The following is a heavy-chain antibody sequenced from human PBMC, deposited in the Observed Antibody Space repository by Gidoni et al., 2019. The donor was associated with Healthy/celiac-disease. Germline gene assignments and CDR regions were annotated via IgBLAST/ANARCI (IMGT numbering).Heavy chain of an antibody. V-gene: IGHV4-39*01. CDR1: GGSISSSSYY. J-gene: IGHJ2*01. CDR3: ARAEQWLARSYWYFDL. D-gene: IGHD6-19*01. Sequence: QLQLQESGPGLVKPSETLSLPCTVSGGSISSSSYYWGWIRQPPGKGLEWIGSIYYSGSTYYNPSLKSRVTISVDTSKNQFSLKLSSVTAADTAVYYCARAEQWLARSYWYFDLWGRGTLVTVSS. CDR2: IYYSGST.